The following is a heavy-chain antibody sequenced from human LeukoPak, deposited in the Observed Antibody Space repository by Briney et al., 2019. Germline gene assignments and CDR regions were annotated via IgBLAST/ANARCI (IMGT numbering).Heavy chain of an antibody. J-gene: IGHJ4*02. CDR2: IRSKANSYAT. V-gene: IGHV3-73*01. D-gene: IGHD6-6*01. CDR1: GFTFSGSA. Sequence: GESLKISCAASGFTFSGSAMHCVRQASGKGLEWVGRIRSKANSYATAYAASVKGRFTISRDDSKNTAYLQMNSLKTEDTAVYYCTRDLEYSSPRVDYWGQGTLVTVSS. CDR3: TRDLEYSSPRVDY.